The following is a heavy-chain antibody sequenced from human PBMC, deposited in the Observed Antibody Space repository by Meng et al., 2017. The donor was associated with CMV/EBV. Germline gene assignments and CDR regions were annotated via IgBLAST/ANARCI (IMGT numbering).Heavy chain of an antibody. CDR2: IYYSGST. Sequence: SETLSLTCTVSAGSISSSSSSWGWIRQPPGKGLEWIGSIYYSGSTYYNPSLKTRVTISVDTSKNQFSLKLSSVTTADTAVYYCATIMITFGGVIAKKSDYWGQGTLVTVSS. J-gene: IGHJ4*02. V-gene: IGHV4-39*07. D-gene: IGHD3-16*02. CDR3: ATIMITFGGVIAKKSDY. CDR1: AGSISSSSSS.